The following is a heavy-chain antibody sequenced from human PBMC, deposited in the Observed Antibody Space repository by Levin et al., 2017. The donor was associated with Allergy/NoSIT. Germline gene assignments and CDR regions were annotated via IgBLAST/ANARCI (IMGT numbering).Heavy chain of an antibody. V-gene: IGHV1-18*01. CDR3: ARGQGGYESFDY. CDR2: ISPDDGHA. J-gene: IGHJ4*02. D-gene: IGHD5-12*01. CDR1: GYTFNHYG. Sequence: GESLKISCKTSGYTFNHYGIDWVRQAPGQGLEWVGWISPDDGHADYAQKLQGRVTMTTDRATTTAYLELKSLTSDDTAVYYCARGQGGYESFDYWGLGTLVTVSS.